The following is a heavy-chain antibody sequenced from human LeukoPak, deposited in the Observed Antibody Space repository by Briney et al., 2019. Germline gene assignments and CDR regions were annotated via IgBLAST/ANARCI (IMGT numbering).Heavy chain of an antibody. CDR1: GGSFSGYY. V-gene: IGHV4-34*01. J-gene: IGHJ6*02. CDR3: ARNDGYNFIYYYYGMDV. Sequence: PSETLSLTCAVYGGSFSGYYWSWIRQPPGKGLEWIGEINHSGSTNYNPSLKSRVTISVDTSKNQFSLKLSSVTAADTAVYYCARNDGYNFIYYYYGMDVWGQGTTVTVSS. D-gene: IGHD5-12*01. CDR2: INHSGST.